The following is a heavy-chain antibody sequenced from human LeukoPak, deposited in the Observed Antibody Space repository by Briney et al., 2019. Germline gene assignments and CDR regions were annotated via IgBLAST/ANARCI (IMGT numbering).Heavy chain of an antibody. Sequence: GGSLRLSCAASGFTFSGYAIHWVRQAPGKGLEWVAVISSDGRDKHHADSVKGRFPISRDNSKNTLYLQTNSLRAEDTAVYYCARDLRRFAAYYFDYWGQGTMVTVSS. CDR3: ARDLRRFAAYYFDY. CDR1: GFTFSGYA. CDR2: ISSDGRDK. J-gene: IGHJ4*02. V-gene: IGHV3-30*03. D-gene: IGHD5/OR15-5a*01.